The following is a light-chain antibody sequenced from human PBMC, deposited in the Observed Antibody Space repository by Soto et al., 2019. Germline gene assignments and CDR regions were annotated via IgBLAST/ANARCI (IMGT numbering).Light chain of an antibody. Sequence: QSVLTQPPSVSGAPGQGVTISCTGGSSNIGAGYDVHWYQHRPGTAPRLLIFGNNRRPSGVPVPDRFSGSKSGTSDSLAITGLQAEDEGDYHCQPYDSSLDARDVSGTGTKVTVL. J-gene: IGLJ1*01. CDR1: SSNIGAGYD. CDR2: GNN. CDR3: QPYDSSLDARDV. V-gene: IGLV1-40*01.